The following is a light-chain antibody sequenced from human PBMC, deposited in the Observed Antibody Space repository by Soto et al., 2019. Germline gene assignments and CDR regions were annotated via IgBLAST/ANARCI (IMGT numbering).Light chain of an antibody. CDR1: QNFGSSY. J-gene: IGKJ1*01. Sequence: EVVLTQSPDTVSSSPGERATLSCRASQNFGSSYLARYQQKRGQPPRFLIYGVSRRATSIRDRFSGSGTGTDFTLTISRLEPKDFAVYYCEQYGRSPTTFGQGTKVEIK. CDR3: EQYGRSPTT. V-gene: IGKV3-20*01. CDR2: GVS.